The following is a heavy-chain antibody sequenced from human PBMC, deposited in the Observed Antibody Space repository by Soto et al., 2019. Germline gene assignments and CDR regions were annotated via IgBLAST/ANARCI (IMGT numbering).Heavy chain of an antibody. D-gene: IGHD6-19*01. J-gene: IGHJ4*02. CDR2: IYYSGST. CDR1: GGSISSGGYY. Sequence: SETLSLTCTVSGGSISSGGYYWNWIRQHPGKGLEWIGYIYYSGSTYYNPSLKSRITISVDTSKNQFSLKLTSVTAADTAVYYCARHGAGTFDYWGQGTLVTVSS. CDR3: ARHGAGTFDY. V-gene: IGHV4-31*03.